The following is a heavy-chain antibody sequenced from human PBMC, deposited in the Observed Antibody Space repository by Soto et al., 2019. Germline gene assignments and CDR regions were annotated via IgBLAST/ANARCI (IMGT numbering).Heavy chain of an antibody. CDR1: GVTFSSYG. V-gene: IGHV3-33*01. Sequence: GGSLRLSCAASGVTFSSYGMHWVRQAPGKGLEWVAVIWYDGSNKYYADSVKGRFTISRDNSKNTLYLQMNSLRAEDTAVYYCARAYCGGDCYYADYRGPAPLVTL. D-gene: IGHD2-21*02. J-gene: IGHJ4*02. CDR3: ARAYCGGDCYYADY. CDR2: IWYDGSNK.